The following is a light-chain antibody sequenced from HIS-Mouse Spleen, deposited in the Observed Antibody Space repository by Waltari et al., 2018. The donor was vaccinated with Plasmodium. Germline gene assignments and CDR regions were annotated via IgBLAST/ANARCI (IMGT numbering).Light chain of an antibody. Sequence: QSALTQPRSVSGSPGQSVTISCTGTSSDVGGYNYVPWYQQHPGKAPKLMIYDVSKRASGVPDRFSGSKSGNTASLTISGLQAEDEADYYCCSYAGSYTWVFGGGTKLTV. V-gene: IGLV2-11*02. CDR3: CSYAGSYTWV. CDR2: DVS. CDR1: SSDVGGYNY. J-gene: IGLJ2*01.